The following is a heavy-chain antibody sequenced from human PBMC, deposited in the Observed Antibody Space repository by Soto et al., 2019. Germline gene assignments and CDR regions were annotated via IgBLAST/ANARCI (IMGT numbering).Heavy chain of an antibody. V-gene: IGHV1-69*01. CDR2: IIPIFGTA. CDR3: ARAQGVPGYFSGGSCPRGGMDV. J-gene: IGHJ6*02. CDR1: GGTFSSYA. Sequence: QVQLVQSGAEVKKPGSSVKVSCKASGGTFSSYAISWVRQAPGQGLEWMGGIIPIFGTANYAQKFQGRVTIPAEESTSTAYIELSSLGSEDTAVYYCARAQGVPGYFSGGSCPRGGMDVWGQGTTVTVSS. D-gene: IGHD2-15*01.